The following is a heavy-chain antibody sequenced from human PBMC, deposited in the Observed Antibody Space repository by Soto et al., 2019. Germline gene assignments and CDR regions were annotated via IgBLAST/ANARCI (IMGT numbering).Heavy chain of an antibody. D-gene: IGHD3-10*01. Sequence: ASVKVSCKASGYTFTNYAISGLRQAPGQGLEWMGWISAYNGNTKYAQKLQGRVTMTTDTSTSTAYMELRSLRSDDTAVYYCARGVGSGSYYNQYNWFDPWGQGNLVTVS. CDR2: ISAYNGNT. CDR1: GYTFTNYA. V-gene: IGHV1-18*01. J-gene: IGHJ5*02. CDR3: ARGVGSGSYYNQYNWFDP.